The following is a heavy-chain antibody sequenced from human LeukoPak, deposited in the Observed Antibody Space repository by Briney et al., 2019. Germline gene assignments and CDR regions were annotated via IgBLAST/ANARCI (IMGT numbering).Heavy chain of an antibody. D-gene: IGHD3-9*01. Sequence: PSETLSLTCTVSGVSVSSGSYYWSWVRQPPGKELEWIGYNYYTGSANYNPPLKGRVTMSVATSRNQFSLRLTSVTAADTAIYHCARSPTVLRYFDWKYYFDYWGQGSLVTVSS. CDR1: GVSVSSGSYY. J-gene: IGHJ4*02. CDR3: ARSPTVLRYFDWKYYFDY. CDR2: NYYTGSA. V-gene: IGHV4-61*01.